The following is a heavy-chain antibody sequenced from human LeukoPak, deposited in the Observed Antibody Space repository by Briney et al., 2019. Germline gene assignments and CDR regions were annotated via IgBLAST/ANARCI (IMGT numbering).Heavy chain of an antibody. CDR1: GYSISSGYY. CDR3: ARGSEDKFDY. J-gene: IGHJ4*02. D-gene: IGHD2-15*01. V-gene: IGHV4-38-2*02. CDR2: IYHSGST. Sequence: SETLSLTCTVSGYSISSGYYWGWIRQPPGKGLEWIGSIYHSGSTNYNPSLKSRVTISVDTSKNQFSLKLSSVTAADTAVYYCARGSEDKFDYWGQGTLVTVSS.